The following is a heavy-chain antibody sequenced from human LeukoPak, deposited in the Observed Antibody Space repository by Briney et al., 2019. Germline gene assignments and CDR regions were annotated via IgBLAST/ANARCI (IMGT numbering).Heavy chain of an antibody. J-gene: IGHJ4*02. CDR1: GFTFGDYA. D-gene: IGHD2-15*01. Sequence: GGSLRLSCTASGFTFGDYAMSWVRQAPGKGLEWVGFIRRKAYGGTTEYAASVKGRFTISRDDSKSIAYLQMNSLKTEDTAVYYCTLARLGYCSGGSCYQKDYWGQGTLVTVSS. CDR2: IRRKAYGGTT. CDR3: TLARLGYCSGGSCYQKDY. V-gene: IGHV3-49*04.